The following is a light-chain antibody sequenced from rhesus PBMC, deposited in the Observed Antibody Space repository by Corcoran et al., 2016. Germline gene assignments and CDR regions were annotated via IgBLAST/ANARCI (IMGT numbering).Light chain of an antibody. J-gene: IGKJ4*01. CDR2: AAS. CDR1: QDIHNN. V-gene: IGKV1S17*01. CDR3: QQGYDTPFT. Sequence: DIQMTQSPSSLSASVGDRVTITCQASQDIHNNLAWYQQKPGKVPKLLIYAASTLQSGVPSRFSGSGSGTGLTLSITSLQPEDFATYYCQQGYDTPFTFGGGTKVELK.